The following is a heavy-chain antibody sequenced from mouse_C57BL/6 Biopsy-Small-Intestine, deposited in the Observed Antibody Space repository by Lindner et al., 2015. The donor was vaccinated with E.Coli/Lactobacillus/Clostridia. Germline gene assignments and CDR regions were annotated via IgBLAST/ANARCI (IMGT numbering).Heavy chain of an antibody. Sequence: VQLQESGAELVKPGASVKLSCKASGYTFTEYTIHWVKQRSGQGLEWIGWFYPGSGSIKYNEKFKGKATLTADTSSSTAYMELHSLTSEDSAVYFCASGLYYYGNDYWGQGTTLTVSS. CDR3: ASGLYYYGNDY. CDR1: GYTFTEYT. V-gene: IGHV1-62-2*01. J-gene: IGHJ2*01. D-gene: IGHD1-1*01. CDR2: FYPGSGSI.